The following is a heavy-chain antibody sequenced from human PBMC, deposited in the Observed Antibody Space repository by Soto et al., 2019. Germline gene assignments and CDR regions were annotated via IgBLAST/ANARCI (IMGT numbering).Heavy chain of an antibody. CDR3: ARGSSIAGLYYGMDV. V-gene: IGHV4-31*11. CDR2: NYYSGIT. Sequence: PSETLSLTCAVSGDSISSGGHYWSWIRQHPGKGLEWIGYNYYSGITYYNPSLKSRVTISLDTSKNQFSLKLSSVTAADTAVYYCARGSSIAGLYYGMDVWGQGTTVTVSS. D-gene: IGHD6-6*01. CDR1: GDSISSGGHY. J-gene: IGHJ6*02.